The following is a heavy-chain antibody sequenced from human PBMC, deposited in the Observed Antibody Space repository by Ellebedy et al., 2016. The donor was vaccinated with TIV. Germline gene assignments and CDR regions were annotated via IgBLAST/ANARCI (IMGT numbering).Heavy chain of an antibody. D-gene: IGHD6-13*01. CDR3: ARSSSSWYF. J-gene: IGHJ4*02. CDR1: GFTFSSYW. V-gene: IGHV3-7*01. Sequence: PGGSLRLSCEASGFTFSSYWMSWVRLAPGKGLEWVANVNEDGSEEHYVDSVKGRFTISRDNDKNSLYLHMDSLRAEDTAIYYCARSSSSWYFWGQGNMVTVSS. CDR2: VNEDGSEE.